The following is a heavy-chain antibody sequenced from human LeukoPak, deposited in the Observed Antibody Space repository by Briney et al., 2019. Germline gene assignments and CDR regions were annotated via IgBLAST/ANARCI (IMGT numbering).Heavy chain of an antibody. CDR2: ITSDISNT. CDR1: GFTFSNYW. D-gene: IGHD2/OR15-2a*01. V-gene: IGHV3-74*01. CDR3: TTGRMSAFDM. J-gene: IGHJ3*02. Sequence: GGSLRLSCAASGFTFSNYWMHWVRQVPGKGLVWVSRITSDISNTRYIDSVKSRFTISRDNARNTVYLQMNSLRAEDTAVYYCTTGRMSAFDMWGQGTMVTVSS.